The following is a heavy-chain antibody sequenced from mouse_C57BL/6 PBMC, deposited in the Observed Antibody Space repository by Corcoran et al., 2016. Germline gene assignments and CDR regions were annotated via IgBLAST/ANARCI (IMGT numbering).Heavy chain of an antibody. J-gene: IGHJ3*01. D-gene: IGHD2-5*01. Sequence: DVQLQESGPGLVKPSQSLSLTCSVTGYSITSGYYWNWIRQFPGNKLEWMGYISYDGSNNYNPSLKNRISITRDTSKNQFFLKLNSVTTEDTATYYCASYYSNPAWFAYWGQGTLVTVSA. V-gene: IGHV3-6*01. CDR3: ASYYSNPAWFAY. CDR1: GYSITSGYY. CDR2: ISYDGSN.